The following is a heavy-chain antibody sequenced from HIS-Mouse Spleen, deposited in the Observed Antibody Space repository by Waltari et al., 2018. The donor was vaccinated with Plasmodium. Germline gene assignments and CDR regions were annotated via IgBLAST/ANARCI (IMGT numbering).Heavy chain of an antibody. J-gene: IGHJ4*02. CDR1: GGSISSSSYY. CDR2: IYYSVST. CDR3: ARNRITGTSYFDY. V-gene: IGHV4-39*07. D-gene: IGHD1-7*01. Sequence: QLQLQESGPGLVKPSETLSLTCTVSGGSISSSSYYWGWIRQPPGQGLGWIGSIYYSVSTDYNPALKSRVTISVDTSKKQVSLKVSSGTGADTALYYCARNRITGTSYFDYWGQGTLVTVSS.